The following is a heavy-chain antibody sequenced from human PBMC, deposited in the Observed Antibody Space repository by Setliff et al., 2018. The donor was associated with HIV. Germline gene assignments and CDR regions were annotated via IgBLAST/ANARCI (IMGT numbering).Heavy chain of an antibody. Sequence: PSETLSLTCTVSGYSVNSEYYWGWIRQSPERGLEWIGSIYRSGSTYYNPSLKTRVGPSVDVSTDHFSLHLTSVTAADTAVYYCARIPISGATFFFDYWGQGALVTVSS. CDR2: IYRSGST. CDR1: GYSVNSEYY. V-gene: IGHV4-38-2*02. D-gene: IGHD1-26*01. J-gene: IGHJ4*02. CDR3: ARIPISGATFFFDY.